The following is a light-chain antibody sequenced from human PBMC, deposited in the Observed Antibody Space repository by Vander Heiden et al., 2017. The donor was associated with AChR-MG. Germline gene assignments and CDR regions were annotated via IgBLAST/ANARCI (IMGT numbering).Light chain of an antibody. CDR3: QQYNSYPWT. CDR2: DAS. V-gene: IGKV1-5*01. Sequence: DIQMTQSPSTLSASVGDRVTITCRASQSISRWLAWYHQKPGKAPKPLIYDASSLESGVPSRFSGSGSGTEFTLTISSLQPDDFATYYCQQYNSYPWTFGQGTKVEIK. J-gene: IGKJ1*01. CDR1: QSISRW.